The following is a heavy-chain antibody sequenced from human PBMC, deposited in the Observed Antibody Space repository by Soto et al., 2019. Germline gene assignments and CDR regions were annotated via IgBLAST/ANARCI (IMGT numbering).Heavy chain of an antibody. CDR1: GFTFSTCV. D-gene: IGHD3-3*01. CDR2: VSGSGVTS. CDR3: AKQYYDFWSGYYH. J-gene: IGHJ5*02. Sequence: HPGGSLRLSCAASGFTFSTCVMSWVRQAPGKGLEWVSAVSGSGVTSKYADSVKGRFTISRDNSKNTLYLQMNSLRAEDTAVYYCAKQYYDFWSGYYHWGQGTLVTVSS. V-gene: IGHV3-23*01.